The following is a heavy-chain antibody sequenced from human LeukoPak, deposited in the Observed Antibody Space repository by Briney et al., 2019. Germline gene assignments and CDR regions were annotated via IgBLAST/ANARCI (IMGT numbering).Heavy chain of an antibody. D-gene: IGHD5-18*01. V-gene: IGHV4-59*08. J-gene: IGHJ6*03. CDR1: GGSISSYY. CDR3: ARVQHSYGIALAYYYYYMDV. CDR2: IYYSGST. Sequence: SETLSLTCTVSGGSISSYYWSWIRQPPGKGLEWIGYIYYSGSTNYNPSLKSRVTISVDTSKNQFSLKLSSVTAADTAVYYCARVQHSYGIALAYYYYYMDVWGKGTTVTVSS.